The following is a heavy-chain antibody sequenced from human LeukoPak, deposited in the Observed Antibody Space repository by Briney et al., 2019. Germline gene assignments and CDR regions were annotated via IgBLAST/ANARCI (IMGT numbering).Heavy chain of an antibody. CDR1: GGTFSSYA. CDR3: ARDPLHYGDLHPRGYFDY. J-gene: IGHJ4*02. D-gene: IGHD4-17*01. CDR2: IIPIFGTA. Sequence: SVKVSCKASGGTFSSYAISWVRQAPGQGLEWMGGIIPIFGTANYAQKFQGRVTITADESTSTAYMELSSLRSEDTAVYYCARDPLHYGDLHPRGYFDYWGQGTLVTVSS. V-gene: IGHV1-69*13.